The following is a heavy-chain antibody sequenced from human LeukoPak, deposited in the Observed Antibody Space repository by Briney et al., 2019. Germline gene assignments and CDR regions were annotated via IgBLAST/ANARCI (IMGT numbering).Heavy chain of an antibody. J-gene: IGHJ4*02. CDR2: ISWNGGGI. CDR3: AKDIAPPSSGTFDY. Sequence: GRSLRLSCTAPGFTSEDYAMHRVRQAPGEGLGWVSRISWNGGGIGYADSVKGRFTISRDDAKNSLYLQMNSLRPEDTALYYCAKDIAPPSSGTFDYWGQGTLVTVSS. V-gene: IGHV3-9*02. CDR1: GFTSEDYA. D-gene: IGHD6-19*01.